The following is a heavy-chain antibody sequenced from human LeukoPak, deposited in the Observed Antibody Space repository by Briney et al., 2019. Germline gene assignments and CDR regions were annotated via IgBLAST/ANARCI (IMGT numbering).Heavy chain of an antibody. CDR2: IYTSGST. CDR1: GGSISSGSYY. D-gene: IGHD3-10*01. Sequence: KSSETLSLTCTVSGGSISSGSYYWSWIRQPAGKGLEWIGRIYTSGSTNYNPSLKSRVTISVDTSKNQFSLKLSSVTAADTAVYYCARDSQFGRLYPYYMDVWGKGTTVTVSS. CDR3: ARDSQFGRLYPYYMDV. J-gene: IGHJ6*03. V-gene: IGHV4-61*02.